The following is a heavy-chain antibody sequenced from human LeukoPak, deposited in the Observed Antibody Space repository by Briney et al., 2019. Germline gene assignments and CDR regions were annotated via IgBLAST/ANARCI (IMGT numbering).Heavy chain of an antibody. CDR3: ARASSWGLVTD. D-gene: IGHD3-16*01. V-gene: IGHV3-66*01. Sequence: GGSLRLSCAASGFTVSTNYMSWVRQAPGKGLEWVSLIYIGGDTYYADSVKGRFTTSRDNSKNTLYLQMNSLRVEDTAVYYCARASSWGLVTDWGQGTLVTVSS. CDR2: IYIGGDT. CDR1: GFTVSTNY. J-gene: IGHJ4*02.